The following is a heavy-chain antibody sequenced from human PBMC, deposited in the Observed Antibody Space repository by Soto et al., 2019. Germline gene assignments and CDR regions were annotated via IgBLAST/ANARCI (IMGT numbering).Heavy chain of an antibody. V-gene: IGHV4-34*01. Sequence: SETLSLTCAVYGGSANGYYWNWIRQHPGKGLEWIGEINHTGGTPYNPSLKSRVTMSVDTSKNQFSLRLSSVTAADTAIYYCATRITVFGLLIPPFDPWGQGTQVTVSS. CDR1: GGSANGYY. D-gene: IGHD3-3*01. CDR2: INHTGGT. CDR3: ATRITVFGLLIPPFDP. J-gene: IGHJ5*02.